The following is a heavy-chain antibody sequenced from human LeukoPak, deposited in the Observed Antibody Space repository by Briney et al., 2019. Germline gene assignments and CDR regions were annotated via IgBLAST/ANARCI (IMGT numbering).Heavy chain of an antibody. J-gene: IGHJ3*02. Sequence: PSETLSLTCTVSGGSISSYYWSWIRQPPGKGLEWIGYIYYSGSTNYNPSLKSRVTISVDTSKNQFSLKLSSVTAADTAVYYCARERVRGFHDAFDIWGQGTMVTVSS. CDR2: IYYSGST. CDR3: ARERVRGFHDAFDI. V-gene: IGHV4-59*01. CDR1: GGSISSYY. D-gene: IGHD3-10*01.